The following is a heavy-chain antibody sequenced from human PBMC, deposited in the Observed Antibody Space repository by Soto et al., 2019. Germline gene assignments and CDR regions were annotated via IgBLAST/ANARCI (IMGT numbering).Heavy chain of an antibody. CDR2: ISWDGGST. CDR1: GFTFDDFA. Sequence: SGGSLRLSCAASGFTFDDFAMQWVRQAPGKGLEWVSLISWDGGSTYYADSVKGRFTISRDNSKNSLYLQMNSLRPEDTALYYCAKDLEGATSHWGQGTLVTVSS. D-gene: IGHD1-26*01. V-gene: IGHV3-43D*04. J-gene: IGHJ4*02. CDR3: AKDLEGATSH.